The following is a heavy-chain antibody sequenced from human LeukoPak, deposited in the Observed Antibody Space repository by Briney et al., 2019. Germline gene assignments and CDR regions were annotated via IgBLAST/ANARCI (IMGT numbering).Heavy chain of an antibody. J-gene: IGHJ6*03. CDR1: GFTFSTYG. CDR3: AKEGYFYMDV. V-gene: IGHV3-30*02. Sequence: GGSLRLSCAASGFTFSTYGMHWVRQAPGKGLEWVAFIRYDGSNKYYADSVKGRFTISRDNSKNTLYLQVNSLRTEDTAVYYCAKEGYFYMDVWGIGTTVTISS. CDR2: IRYDGSNK.